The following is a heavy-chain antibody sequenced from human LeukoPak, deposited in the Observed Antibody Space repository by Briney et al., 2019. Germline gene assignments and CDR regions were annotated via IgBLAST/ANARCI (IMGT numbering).Heavy chain of an antibody. CDR3: ARDSIGLGSTFDY. Sequence: GGSLRLSCAASGFTASSNYMSWVRQAPGRGRGGASVIYSGGSTYYADSVKGRFTISRDNSKSTLYLQMNSLRAEDTAVYYCARDSIGLGSTFDYWGQGTLVTVSS. CDR1: GFTASSNY. V-gene: IGHV3-53*01. D-gene: IGHD2-21*01. J-gene: IGHJ4*02. CDR2: IYSGGST.